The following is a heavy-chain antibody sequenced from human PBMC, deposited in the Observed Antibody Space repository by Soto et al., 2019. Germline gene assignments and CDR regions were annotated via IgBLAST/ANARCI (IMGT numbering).Heavy chain of an antibody. V-gene: IGHV3-9*01. J-gene: IGHJ6*03. D-gene: IGHD1-7*01. CDR3: AKSPELGVYYSMDV. CDR2: ISWNSNNI. CDR1: GFTFDDYA. Sequence: GGSLRLSCAASGFTFDDYAMHWVRQVPGKGLEWVSGISWNSNNIGYGDSVKGRFTVSRDNAKNSLFLQMNSLRAEDTALYYCAKSPELGVYYSMDVWGKGTTVTVSS.